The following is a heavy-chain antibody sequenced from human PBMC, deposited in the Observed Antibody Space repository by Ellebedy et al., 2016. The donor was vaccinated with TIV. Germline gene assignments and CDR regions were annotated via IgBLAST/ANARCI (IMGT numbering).Heavy chain of an antibody. D-gene: IGHD2-15*01. J-gene: IGHJ6*02. CDR2: INKDGSEE. V-gene: IGHV3-7*01. CDR3: ARVDKDVTDYHYYGMDV. Sequence: GESLKISXAASGFTFSSYWMSWVRQAPGKGLEWVANINKDGSEEYYAVSAMGRFTISRDNAKKSLFLQMNSLRAEDTAVYYCARVDKDVTDYHYYGMDVWGQGTTVTVSS. CDR1: GFTFSSYW.